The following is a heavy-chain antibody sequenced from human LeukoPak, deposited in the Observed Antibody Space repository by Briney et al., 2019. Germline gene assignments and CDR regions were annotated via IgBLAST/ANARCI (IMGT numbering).Heavy chain of an antibody. CDR1: GFTFSSYA. CDR3: ARGYYVVIGYYYDDY. CDR2: ITGSGDGT. V-gene: IGHV3-23*01. Sequence: PGGSLRLSCAASGFTFSSYAMTWVRQAPGKGLEWVSSITGSGDGTSAADSVKGRFSISRDNSKNTLYLQMNSLRVEDTAVYYGARGYYVVIGYYYDDYWGQGTLVTVSS. D-gene: IGHD3-9*01. J-gene: IGHJ4*02.